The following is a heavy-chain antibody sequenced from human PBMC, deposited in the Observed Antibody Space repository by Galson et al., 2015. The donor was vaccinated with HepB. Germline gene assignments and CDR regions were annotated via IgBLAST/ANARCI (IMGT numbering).Heavy chain of an antibody. J-gene: IGHJ4*02. V-gene: IGHV3-72*01. Sequence: SLRLSCAASGFTFSDHYMDWVRQAPGKGLEWVGRTRNKANSYTTEYAASVKGRFTISRDDSKNSLYLQMNSLKTEDTAVYYCASLGIPYGSGRDIYIGGQGTLVTVSS. CDR3: ASLGIPYGSGRDIYI. CDR2: TRNKANSYTT. CDR1: GFTFSDHY. D-gene: IGHD3-10*01.